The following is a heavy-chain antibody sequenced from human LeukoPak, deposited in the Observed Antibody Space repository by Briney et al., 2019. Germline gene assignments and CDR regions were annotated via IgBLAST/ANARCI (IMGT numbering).Heavy chain of an antibody. CDR1: GFTFSDYY. V-gene: IGHV3-11*01. Sequence: GGSLRLSCAASGFTFSDYYMSWIRQAPGKGLEWVSYISSSGSTIYYADSVKGRFTISRDNAKNSLYLQMNSLRAEDPAIYYCAKAGDATPPGGSVDSWGQGTLVTVST. D-gene: IGHD3-16*01. CDR3: AKAGDATPPGGSVDS. J-gene: IGHJ4*02. CDR2: ISSSGSTI.